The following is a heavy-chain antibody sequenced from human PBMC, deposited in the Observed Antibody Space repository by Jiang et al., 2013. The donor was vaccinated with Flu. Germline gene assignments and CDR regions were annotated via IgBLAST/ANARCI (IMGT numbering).Heavy chain of an antibody. CDR1: GYSFTSYW. V-gene: IGHV5-51*01. CDR2: IYPGDSDT. Sequence: GAEVKKPGESLKISCKGSGYSFTSYWIGWVRQMPGKGLEWMGIIYPGDSDTRYSPSFQGQVTISADKSISTAYLQWSSLKASDTAMYYCARQSQDYDSSGYFAHFDYWGQGTLVTVSS. J-gene: IGHJ4*02. CDR3: ARQSQDYDSSGYFAHFDY. D-gene: IGHD3-22*01.